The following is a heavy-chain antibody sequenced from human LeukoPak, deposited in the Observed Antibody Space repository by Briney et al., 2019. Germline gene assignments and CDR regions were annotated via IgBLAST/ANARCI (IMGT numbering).Heavy chain of an antibody. Sequence: ASVKVSCKASGGTFSSYAISWVRQAPGQGLERMGRIIPILGIANYAQKFQGRVTITADKSTSTAYMELSSLRSEDTAVYYCVRDPPRAAAGQKDWFDPWGQGTLVTVSS. CDR2: IIPILGIA. J-gene: IGHJ5*02. CDR3: VRDPPRAAAGQKDWFDP. CDR1: GGTFSSYA. D-gene: IGHD6-13*01. V-gene: IGHV1-69*04.